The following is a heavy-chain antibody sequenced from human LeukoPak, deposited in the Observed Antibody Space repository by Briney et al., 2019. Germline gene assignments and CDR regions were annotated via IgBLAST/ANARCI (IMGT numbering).Heavy chain of an antibody. Sequence: PSETLSLTCTVSGGSISSYYWSWIRQPPGKGLEWIGYIYYSGSTNYNPSLKSRVTISVDTSKSQFSLKLSSVTAADTAVYYCARAGGESFDYWGQGTLVTVSS. V-gene: IGHV4-59*01. CDR1: GGSISSYY. J-gene: IGHJ4*02. CDR2: IYYSGST. D-gene: IGHD3-16*01. CDR3: ARAGGESFDY.